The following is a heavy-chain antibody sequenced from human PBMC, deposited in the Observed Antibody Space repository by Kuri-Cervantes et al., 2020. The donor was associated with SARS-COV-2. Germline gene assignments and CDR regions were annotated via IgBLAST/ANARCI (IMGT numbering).Heavy chain of an antibody. D-gene: IGHD1-1*01. CDR3: ARDLQRGTFDI. CDR2: INPSGGST. Sequence: ASVKVSCKASGYTFTSYYMHWVRQAPGQGLEWMGIINPSGGSTSYAQKFQGRVTMTRDTSTSTVYMELSSLRSEDTAVCYCARDLQRGTFDIWGQGTMVTVSS. V-gene: IGHV1-46*01. CDR1: GYTFTSYY. J-gene: IGHJ3*02.